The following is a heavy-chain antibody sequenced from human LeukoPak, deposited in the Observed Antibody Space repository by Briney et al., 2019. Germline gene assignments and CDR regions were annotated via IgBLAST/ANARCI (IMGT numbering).Heavy chain of an antibody. J-gene: IGHJ5*02. CDR1: GFTFSSYS. V-gene: IGHV3-21*01. Sequence: PGGSLRLSCAASGFTFSSYSMNWVRQAPGKGLEWGSSISSSSSYIYYADSVKGRSTISRDNAKNSLYLQMNSLRAEDTAVYYCARLSSGWYLWFDPWGQGTLVTVSS. CDR3: ARLSSGWYLWFDP. CDR2: ISSSSSYI. D-gene: IGHD6-19*01.